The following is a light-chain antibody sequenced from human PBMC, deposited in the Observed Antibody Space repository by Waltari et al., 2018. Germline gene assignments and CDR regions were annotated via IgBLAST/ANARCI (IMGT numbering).Light chain of an antibody. V-gene: IGKV3-20*01. J-gene: IGKJ1*01. Sequence: EIVLTQSPGTLSLSLGERATVSCRASQSVRRALAWYQQKPGKAPRLLIYGASTRATGIPDRFSGSGSGTDFSLTISRLEPDDFAVYYCQHYLRLPVTFGQGTTVEI. CDR3: QHYLRLPVT. CDR2: GAS. CDR1: QSVRRA.